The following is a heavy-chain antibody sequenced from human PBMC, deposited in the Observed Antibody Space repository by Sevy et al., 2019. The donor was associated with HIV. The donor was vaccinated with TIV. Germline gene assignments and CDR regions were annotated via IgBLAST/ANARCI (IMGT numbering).Heavy chain of an antibody. CDR3: TRVDYYVTSASQY. D-gene: IGHD3-22*01. CDR2: ISSASSYR. Sequence: GGFLRLSCAASGFTFRDYSMNWVRQAPGQGLEWVSCISSASSYRKYGDSVKGRFTISRDNAKNLLYLDLNSLRVEDTAVYYCTRVDYYVTSASQYWGQGTLVTVSS. V-gene: IGHV3-21*06. CDR1: GFTFRDYS. J-gene: IGHJ4*02.